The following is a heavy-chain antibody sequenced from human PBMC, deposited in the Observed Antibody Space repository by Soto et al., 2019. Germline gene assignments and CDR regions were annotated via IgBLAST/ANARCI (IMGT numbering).Heavy chain of an antibody. Sequence: PGGSLRLSCAASGFTFSTYAMPWVRQAPGKGMEWVSVISAGGYDTYYVDAVKGRFTISRDNSKNTLYLQMNSLRAEDTAIYYCAKRTPFYFDYWGQGILVTVSS. J-gene: IGHJ4*02. CDR2: ISAGGYDT. V-gene: IGHV3-23*01. CDR3: AKRTPFYFDY. CDR1: GFTFSTYA.